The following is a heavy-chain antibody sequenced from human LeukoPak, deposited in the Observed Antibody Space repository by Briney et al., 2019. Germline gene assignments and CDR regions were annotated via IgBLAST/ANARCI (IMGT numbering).Heavy chain of an antibody. CDR2: ISSSGSTI. J-gene: IGHJ4*02. CDR1: GFTFSDCY. CDR3: ARDPPDGYLYFDY. D-gene: IGHD5-18*01. V-gene: IGHV3-11*01. Sequence: GGSLRLSCAASGFTFSDCYMSWIRQAPGKGLEWVSYISSSGSTIYYADSVKGRFTISRDNAKNSLYLQMNSLRAEDTAVYYCARDPPDGYLYFDYWGQGTLVTVSS.